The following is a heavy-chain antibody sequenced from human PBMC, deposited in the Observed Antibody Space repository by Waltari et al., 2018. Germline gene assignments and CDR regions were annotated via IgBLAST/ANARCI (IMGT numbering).Heavy chain of an antibody. V-gene: IGHV4-59*01. D-gene: IGHD1-1*01. CDR3: ARAQTGTTDYYYYYMDV. J-gene: IGHJ6*03. CDR1: GGSISSYY. CDR2: IYYSGST. Sequence: QVQLQESGPGLVKPSETLSLTCTVSGGSISSYYWSWIRPPPGKGLEWIGYIYYSGSTDYNPSLKSRVTISVDTSKNQFSLKLSSVTSADTAVYYCARAQTGTTDYYYYYMDVWGKGTTVTVSS.